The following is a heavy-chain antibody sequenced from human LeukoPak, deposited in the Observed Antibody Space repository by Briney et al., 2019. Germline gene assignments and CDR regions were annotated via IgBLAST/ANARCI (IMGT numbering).Heavy chain of an antibody. V-gene: IGHV3-30*04. CDR1: GFTFSSYA. CDR2: ISYDGSNK. J-gene: IGHJ3*02. CDR3: ARDPYGGNSWWRDDAFDI. D-gene: IGHD4-23*01. Sequence: PGGSLRLSCEGSGFTFSSYAMHWVRQAPGKGLEWVAVISYDGSNKYYADSVKGRFTISRDNSKNTLYVQMSSLRAEDTAVYYCARDPYGGNSWWRDDAFDIWGQGTMVTVSS.